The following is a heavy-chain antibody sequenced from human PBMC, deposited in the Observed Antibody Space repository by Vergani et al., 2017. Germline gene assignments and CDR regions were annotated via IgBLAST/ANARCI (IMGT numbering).Heavy chain of an antibody. CDR3: ARAFSTTVWDTPGY. Sequence: EVQLVESGGGWVQPGGSLRLSCAASGFTFSSYDMHWVRQATGKGLEWVSAIGTAGDTYYPGSVKGRFTISRENAKNSLYLQMNSLRAGDTAIYYCARAFSTTVWDTPGYWGQGTLVTVSS. V-gene: IGHV3-13*01. D-gene: IGHD4-17*01. CDR1: GFTFSSYD. CDR2: IGTAGDT. J-gene: IGHJ4*02.